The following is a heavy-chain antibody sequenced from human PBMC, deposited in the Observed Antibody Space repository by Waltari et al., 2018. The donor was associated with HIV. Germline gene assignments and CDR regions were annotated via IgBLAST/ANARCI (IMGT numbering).Heavy chain of an antibody. CDR3: ARDNGSGYAEMFDP. J-gene: IGHJ5*02. Sequence: QVQLVQSGAEVKKPGSSVKVSCKASGGSFSSYGISWVRQAPGQGLEWMGVFIPVFGTPDYAEEFQGRVTITGDESRSTVYMEMSSLKSEDTAVYYCARDNGSGYAEMFDPWGQGTLVTVSS. D-gene: IGHD3-10*01. CDR2: FIPVFGTP. CDR1: GGSFSSYG. V-gene: IGHV1-69*01.